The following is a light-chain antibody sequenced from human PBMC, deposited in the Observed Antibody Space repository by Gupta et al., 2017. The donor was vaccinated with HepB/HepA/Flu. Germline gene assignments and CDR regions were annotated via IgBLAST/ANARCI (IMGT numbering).Light chain of an antibody. J-gene: IGLJ1*01. CDR2: GKN. CDR1: SLRSYY. CDR3: NSRDSCGNNLHV. Sequence: SSALTQSPAVSVSLGQTVRITCQGDSLRSYYASWYQQKPGQAPGLVIYGKNNRHSGLSDLFSRSSSGNTASLTITGAHADQAADYSCNSRDSCGNNLHVFGTGTKVTVL. V-gene: IGLV3-19*01.